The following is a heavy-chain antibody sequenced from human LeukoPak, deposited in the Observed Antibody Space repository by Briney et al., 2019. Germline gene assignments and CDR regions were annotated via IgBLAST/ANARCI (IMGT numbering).Heavy chain of an antibody. J-gene: IGHJ4*02. V-gene: IGHV1-18*01. CDR3: ARVSAVGGIASFDY. D-gene: IGHD6-13*01. CDR2: ISTYNGYT. Sequence: ASVTVSFKGSGYTFTTYGISWVRQAPGQGREGMGCISTYNGYTKYAQKFQGRVTMTTDTSTSTDFMELTSLRSDDTAVYYCARVSAVGGIASFDYWGQGTLVTVSS. CDR1: GYTFTTYG.